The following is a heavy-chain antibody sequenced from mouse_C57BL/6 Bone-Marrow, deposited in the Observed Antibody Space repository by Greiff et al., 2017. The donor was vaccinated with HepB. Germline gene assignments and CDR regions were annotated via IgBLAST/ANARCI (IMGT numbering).Heavy chain of an antibody. CDR1: GYTFTSYW. J-gene: IGHJ1*03. CDR2: IDPSDSYT. V-gene: IGHV1-59*01. CDR3: ARRGDYDVYWYFDV. D-gene: IGHD2-4*01. Sequence: QVQLQQSGAELVRPGTSVKLSCKASGYTFTSYWMHWVKQRPGQGLEWIGVIDPSDSYTNYNQKFKGKATLTVDTSSSTAYMQLSSLTSEDSAVYYCARRGDYDVYWYFDVWGTGTTVTVSS.